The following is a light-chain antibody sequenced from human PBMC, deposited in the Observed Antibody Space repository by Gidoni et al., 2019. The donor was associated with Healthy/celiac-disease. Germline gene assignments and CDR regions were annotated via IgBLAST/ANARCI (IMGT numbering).Light chain of an antibody. Sequence: EIVLTQSPATLSFSPGERATLSCRASQSVSSYLAWYQQKPGQAPRLLLYDASNRATGIPARFSGSGSGTDFTLTISSLEPEDFAVYYCQQRSNWPPMYTFGQGTKLEIK. J-gene: IGKJ2*01. CDR2: DAS. CDR1: QSVSSY. V-gene: IGKV3-11*01. CDR3: QQRSNWPPMYT.